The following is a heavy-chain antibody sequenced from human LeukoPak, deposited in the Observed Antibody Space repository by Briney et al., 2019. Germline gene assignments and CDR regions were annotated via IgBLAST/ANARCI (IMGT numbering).Heavy chain of an antibody. D-gene: IGHD4-17*01. CDR1: GFTFSSYW. J-gene: IGHJ4*02. CDR2: ISGSGGST. V-gene: IGHV3-23*01. CDR3: AKDRSPPTTVTTYYFDY. Sequence: GGSLRLSCAASGFTFSSYWMSWVRQAPGKGLEWVSAISGSGGSTYYADSVKGRFTISRDNSKNTLYLQMNSLRAEDTAVYYCAKDRSPPTTVTTYYFDYWGQGTLVTVSS.